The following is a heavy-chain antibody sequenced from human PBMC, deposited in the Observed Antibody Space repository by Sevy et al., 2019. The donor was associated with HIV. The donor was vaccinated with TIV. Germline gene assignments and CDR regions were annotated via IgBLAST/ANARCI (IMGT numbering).Heavy chain of an antibody. D-gene: IGHD6-13*01. CDR3: ARGTPGIAAAGT. V-gene: IGHV1-69*13. Sequence: ASVKVSCKASGGTFSSYAISWVRQAPGQGLEWMGRIIPIFGTANYEQKFQGRVTITADESTSTAYMELSSLRSEDTAVYYCARGTPGIAAAGTWGQGTLVTVSS. CDR1: GGTFSSYA. CDR2: IIPIFGTA. J-gene: IGHJ4*02.